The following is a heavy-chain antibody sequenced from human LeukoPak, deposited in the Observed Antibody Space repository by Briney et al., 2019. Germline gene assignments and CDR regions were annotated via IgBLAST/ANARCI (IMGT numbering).Heavy chain of an antibody. CDR3: ARGGAAAGTPPSYYFDY. D-gene: IGHD6-13*01. CDR1: GYTFTSYG. J-gene: IGHJ4*02. V-gene: IGHV1-18*01. CDR2: ISAYNGNT. Sequence: ASVKVSCKASGYTFTSYGISWVRQAPGQGLEWMGWISAYNGNTNYAQKLQGRVTITADESTSTAYMELSSLRSEDTAVYYCARGGAAAGTPPSYYFDYWGQGTLVTVSS.